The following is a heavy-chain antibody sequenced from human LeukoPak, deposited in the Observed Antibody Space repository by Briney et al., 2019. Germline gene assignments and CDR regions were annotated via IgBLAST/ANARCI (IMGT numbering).Heavy chain of an antibody. D-gene: IGHD2-21*02. Sequence: SVKVSCKASGGTFSSYTISWVRQAPGQGLEWMGGIIPIFGSANYAQKFQGRVTITADESTSTAYMELSSLRSEDTAMYYCARAYMTATRHFDYWGQGTLVTVSS. J-gene: IGHJ4*02. CDR1: GGTFSSYT. CDR3: ARAYMTATRHFDY. V-gene: IGHV1-69*01. CDR2: IIPIFGSA.